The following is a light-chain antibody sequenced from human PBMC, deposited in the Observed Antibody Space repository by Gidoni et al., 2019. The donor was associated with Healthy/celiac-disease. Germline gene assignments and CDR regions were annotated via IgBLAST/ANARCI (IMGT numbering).Light chain of an antibody. CDR3: CSYAGSYAWV. Sequence: QSVLTHPRSLSGFPGQSVTISCTGTISDVGGYNYVSWYQQHPGKAPKLMIYDDSKRPSGVPDRYSGSKSGNTASLTISGLQAEDEADYYCCSYAGSYAWVFGGGTKLTVL. CDR1: ISDVGGYNY. CDR2: DDS. V-gene: IGLV2-11*01. J-gene: IGLJ3*02.